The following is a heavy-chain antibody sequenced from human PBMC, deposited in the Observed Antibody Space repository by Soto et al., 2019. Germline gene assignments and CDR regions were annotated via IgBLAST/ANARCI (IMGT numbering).Heavy chain of an antibody. J-gene: IGHJ4*02. CDR3: ARDGYSSGWYANYFDY. CDR2: ISYDGSNK. D-gene: IGHD6-19*01. V-gene: IGHV3-30-3*01. CDR1: GFTFSSYA. Sequence: GSLRLSCAASGFTFSSYAMHWVRQAPGKGLEWVAVISYDGSNKYYADSVKVRFTISRDNSKNTLYLQMNSLRAEDTAVYYCARDGYSSGWYANYFDYWGQGTLVTVSS.